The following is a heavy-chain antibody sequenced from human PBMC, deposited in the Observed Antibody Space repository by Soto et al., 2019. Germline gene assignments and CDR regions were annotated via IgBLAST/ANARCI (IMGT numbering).Heavy chain of an antibody. D-gene: IGHD2-21*02. V-gene: IGHV4-59*01. CDR3: ATYCGGDCYSLFYGMDV. CDR1: GGSISSYY. Sequence: PSETLSLTCTVSGGSISSYYWSWIRQPPGKGLEWIGYIYYSGSTNYNHSLKSRVTISVDTSKNQFSLKLSSVTAADTALYYCATYCGGDCYSLFYGMDVWGQGTTVTVSS. J-gene: IGHJ6*02. CDR2: IYYSGST.